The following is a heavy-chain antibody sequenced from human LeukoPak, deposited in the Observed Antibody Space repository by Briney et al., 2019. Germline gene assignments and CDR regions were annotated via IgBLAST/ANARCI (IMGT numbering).Heavy chain of an antibody. V-gene: IGHV1-8*02. Sequence: GASVKVSCKASGYTFTSYDINWVRQATGQGLEWMGWMNPNSGNTGYAQKFQGRVTMTRNTSISTAYMELSSLRSEDTAVYYCARPQGYNWNQVPSYGMDVWGQGTTVTVSS. J-gene: IGHJ6*02. CDR3: ARPQGYNWNQVPSYGMDV. CDR2: MNPNSGNT. CDR1: GYTFTSYD. D-gene: IGHD1-20*01.